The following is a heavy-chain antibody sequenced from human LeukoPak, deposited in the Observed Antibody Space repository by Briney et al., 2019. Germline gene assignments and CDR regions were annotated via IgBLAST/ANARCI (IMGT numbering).Heavy chain of an antibody. Sequence: SETLSLTCTVSGGSISSYYWNWIRQPPGKGLEWIGYIYYSGSTNYNPSLKSRVTISVDTSKNQFSLKLSSVTAADTAVYSCARAPRSIAARPTRFAFDIWGQGTMVTVSS. J-gene: IGHJ3*02. CDR1: GGSISSYY. CDR2: IYYSGST. V-gene: IGHV4-59*01. D-gene: IGHD6-6*01. CDR3: ARAPRSIAARPTRFAFDI.